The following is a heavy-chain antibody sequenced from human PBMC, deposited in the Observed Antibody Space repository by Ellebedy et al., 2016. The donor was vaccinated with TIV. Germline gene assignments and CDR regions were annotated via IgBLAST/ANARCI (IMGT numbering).Heavy chain of an antibody. CDR3: ASRLGIGP. Sequence: GGSLRLSXAASGFTFSSYAMNWVRQAPGKGLEWISYISGSTGPIHYADSVKGRFTISSDKARNLLYLEMNNLRADDTAVYYCASRLGIGPWGQGTLVTVSS. V-gene: IGHV3-48*01. D-gene: IGHD3-16*01. J-gene: IGHJ5*02. CDR2: ISGSTGPI. CDR1: GFTFSSYA.